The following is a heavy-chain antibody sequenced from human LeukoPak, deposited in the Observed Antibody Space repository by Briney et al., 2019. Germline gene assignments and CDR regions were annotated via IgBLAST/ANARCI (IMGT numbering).Heavy chain of an antibody. D-gene: IGHD3-22*01. Sequence: GGSLRLSCAASGFTFSNYAMLWVRQAPGKGLEWVASISYDGSKKYHSDFVKGRFTISRDNSINTLYLQMNSLRAEDTAVYYCARDLPADYYDSSGYCDYWGQGTLVTVSS. V-gene: IGHV3-30*01. CDR1: GFTFSNYA. CDR3: ARDLPADYYDSSGYCDY. CDR2: ISYDGSKK. J-gene: IGHJ4*02.